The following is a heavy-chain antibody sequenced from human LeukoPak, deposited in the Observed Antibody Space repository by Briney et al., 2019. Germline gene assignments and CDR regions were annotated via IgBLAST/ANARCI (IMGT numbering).Heavy chain of an antibody. J-gene: IGHJ3*01. V-gene: IGHV3-23*01. Sequence: GGSLRLSCAGSKFTFDTYVMNWVRHAPGKGLEWVSSMTGSGTSTYYAESVKGRFTISRNNSKNTLYLQMNSLRAEDTAVYYCAKTSPDAYNYDSSGYYAAFDLWGQGTMVTVSS. CDR2: MTGSGTST. CDR1: KFTFDTYV. CDR3: AKTSPDAYNYDSSGYYAAFDL. D-gene: IGHD3-22*01.